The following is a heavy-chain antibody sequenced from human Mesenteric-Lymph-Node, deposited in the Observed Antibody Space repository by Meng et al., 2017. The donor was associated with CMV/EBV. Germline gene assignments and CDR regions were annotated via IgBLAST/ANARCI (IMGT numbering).Heavy chain of an antibody. Sequence: GESLKISCAASGFTFNNYDMHWVRQAPGKGLEWVANIKQDGSEKYYVDSVKGRFTISRDNAKNSLYLQMNSLRAEDTAVYYCARDVAIAVAGTFYYYGMDVWGQGTTVTVSS. CDR3: ARDVAIAVAGTFYYYGMDV. D-gene: IGHD6-19*01. CDR1: GFTFNNYD. CDR2: IKQDGSEK. J-gene: IGHJ6*02. V-gene: IGHV3-7*01.